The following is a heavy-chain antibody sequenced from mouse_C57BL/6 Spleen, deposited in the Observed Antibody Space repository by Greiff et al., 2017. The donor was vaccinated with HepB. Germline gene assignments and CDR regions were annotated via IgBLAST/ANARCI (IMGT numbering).Heavy chain of an antibody. D-gene: IGHD1-1*01. CDR1: GFTFSDYG. CDR3: ARITTVVASMDY. V-gene: IGHV5-17*01. CDR2: ISSGSSTI. Sequence: VQLKESGGGLVKPGGSLKLSCAASGFTFSDYGMHWVRQAPEKGLEWVAYISSGSSTIYYADTVKGRFTISRDNAKNTLFLQMTSLRSEDTAMYYCARITTVVASMDYWGQGTSVTVSS. J-gene: IGHJ4*01.